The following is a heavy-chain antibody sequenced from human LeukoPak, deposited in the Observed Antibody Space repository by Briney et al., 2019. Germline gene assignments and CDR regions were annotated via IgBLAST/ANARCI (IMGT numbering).Heavy chain of an antibody. CDR1: GYRITNYW. J-gene: IGHJ5*02. CDR3: ARQEYCSGGSCYTWFDP. D-gene: IGHD2-15*01. V-gene: IGHV5-51*01. CDR2: IYPADSDI. Sequence: GESLKISFKGSGYRITNYWIAWVRPMPGKGLEWMRIIYPADSDIRYSPSFQGQVTISADKSISTAYLQWSSLKASDTAMYYCARQEYCSGGSCYTWFDPWGQGTLVTVSS.